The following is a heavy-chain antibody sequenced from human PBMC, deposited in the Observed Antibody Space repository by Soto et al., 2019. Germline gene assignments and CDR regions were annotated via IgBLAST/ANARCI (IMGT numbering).Heavy chain of an antibody. CDR3: ARDRGKRIQLWLPYDY. CDR1: GFTFSSYW. V-gene: IGHV3-7*03. J-gene: IGHJ4*02. D-gene: IGHD5-18*01. Sequence: PGGSLRLSCAASGFTFSSYWMSWVRQAPGKGLEWVANIKQDGSEKYYVDSVKGRFTISRDNAKNSLCLQMNSLRAEDTAVYYCARDRGKRIQLWLPYDYWGQGTLVTVSS. CDR2: IKQDGSEK.